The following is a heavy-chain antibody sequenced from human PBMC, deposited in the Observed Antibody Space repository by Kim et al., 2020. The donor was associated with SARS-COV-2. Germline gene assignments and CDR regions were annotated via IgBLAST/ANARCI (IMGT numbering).Heavy chain of an antibody. CDR2: IKQDGSEK. J-gene: IGHJ1*01. Sequence: GGSLRLSCAASGFTFSSYWMSWVRQAPGKGLEWVANIKQDGSEKYYVDSVKGRFTISRDNAKNSLYLQMNSLRAEDTAVYYCARVRGVSQWYFQHWGQGTLVTVSS. V-gene: IGHV3-7*01. D-gene: IGHD3-10*01. CDR1: GFTFSSYW. CDR3: ARVRGVSQWYFQH.